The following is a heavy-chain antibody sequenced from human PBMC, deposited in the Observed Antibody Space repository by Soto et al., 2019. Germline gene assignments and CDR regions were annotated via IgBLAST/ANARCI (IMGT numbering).Heavy chain of an antibody. J-gene: IGHJ4*02. V-gene: IGHV1-69*12. D-gene: IGHD5-18*01. CDR3: ARGETGYSYGFPYFDY. CDR2: IIPIFGTA. CDR1: AGTFSSYA. Sequence: QVQLVQSGAEVKKPGSSVKVSCKASAGTFSSYAISWVRQAPGQGLEWMGGIIPIFGTANYAQKFQGRVTITADESTSTAYMELSSLRSEDTAVYYCARGETGYSYGFPYFDYWGQGTLVTVSS.